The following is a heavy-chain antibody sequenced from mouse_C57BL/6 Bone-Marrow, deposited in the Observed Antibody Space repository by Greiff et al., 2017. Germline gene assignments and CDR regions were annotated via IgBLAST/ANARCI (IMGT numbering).Heavy chain of an antibody. J-gene: IGHJ2*01. CDR1: GFTFSSYG. CDR3: ARPLRYFDY. CDR2: ISSGGSYT. V-gene: IGHV5-6*01. D-gene: IGHD1-1*01. Sequence: EVNVVESGGDLVKPGGSLKLSCAASGFTFSSYGMSWVRQTPDKRLEWVATISSGGSYTYYPDSVKGRFTISRDNAKNTLYLQMSSLKSEDTAMYSCARPLRYFDYWGQGTTLTVSS.